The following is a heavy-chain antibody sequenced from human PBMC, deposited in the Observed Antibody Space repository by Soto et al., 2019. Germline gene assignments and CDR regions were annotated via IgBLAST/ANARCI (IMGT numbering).Heavy chain of an antibody. J-gene: IGHJ4*02. CDR3: ARGYTWLDY. CDR1: GGSISNYC. CDR2: ISYSGST. Sequence: PSETLSLTCTVSGGSISNYCWSWIRQPPGKGLECIGYISYSGSTNYNPSLKSRVTISVDTSKNQFSLNLSSVAAADTAVYYCARGYTWLDYWGQGTLVTVSS. D-gene: IGHD5-12*01. V-gene: IGHV4-59*01.